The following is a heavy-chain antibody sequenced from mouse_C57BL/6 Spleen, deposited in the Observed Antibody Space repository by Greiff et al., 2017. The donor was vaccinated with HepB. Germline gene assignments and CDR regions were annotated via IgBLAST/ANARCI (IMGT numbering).Heavy chain of an antibody. CDR3: ARGGRGYFDV. J-gene: IGHJ1*03. Sequence: EVKLMESGPELVKPGASVKMSCKASGYTFTDYNMHWVKQSHGKSLEWIGYINPNNGGTSYNQKFKGKATLTVNKSSSTAYMELRSLTSEDSAVYYCARGGRGYFDVWGTGTTVTVSS. D-gene: IGHD3-3*01. CDR2: INPNNGGT. CDR1: GYTFTDYN. V-gene: IGHV1-22*01.